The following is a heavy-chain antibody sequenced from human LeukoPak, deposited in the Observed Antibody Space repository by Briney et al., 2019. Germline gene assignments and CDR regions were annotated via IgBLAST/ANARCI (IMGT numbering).Heavy chain of an antibody. V-gene: IGHV1-69*05. CDR1: GGTFSSYA. Sequence: SVKVSCKASGGTFSSYAISWVRQAPGQGLEWMGGIIPIFGTANYAQKLQGRVTMTTDTSTSTAYMELRSLRSDDTAVYYCARDRLNCSSTSCLEVFDFWGQGTLVTVSS. CDR3: ARDRLNCSSTSCLEVFDF. CDR2: IIPIFGTA. D-gene: IGHD2-2*01. J-gene: IGHJ4*02.